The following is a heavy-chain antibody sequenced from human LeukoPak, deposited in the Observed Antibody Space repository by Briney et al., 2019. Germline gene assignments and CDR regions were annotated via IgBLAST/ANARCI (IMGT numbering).Heavy chain of an antibody. D-gene: IGHD3-9*01. CDR3: ARVLGYFDWLIDY. J-gene: IGHJ4*02. CDR1: GGSFSGYY. V-gene: IGHV4-34*01. CDR2: INHSGST. Sequence: SETLSLTCAVYGGSFSGYYWSWIRQPPGKGLEWIGEINHSGSTNYNPSLKSRVTISVDTSRNQFSLKLNSVTAADTAVYYCARVLGYFDWLIDYWGQGTLVTVSS.